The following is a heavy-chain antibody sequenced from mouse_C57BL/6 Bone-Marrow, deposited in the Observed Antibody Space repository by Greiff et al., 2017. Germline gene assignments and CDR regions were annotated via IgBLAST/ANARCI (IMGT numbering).Heavy chain of an antibody. CDR2: ISSGGSYT. CDR3: AGREGEGPLFDY. D-gene: IGHD3-3*01. Sequence: EVQLVESGGDLVKPGGSLKLSCAASGFTFSSYGMSWVRQTPDKRLEWVATISSGGSYTYYPDSGKGRFTISRDNAKNTLYLQMSSLKSEHTAMYNWAGREGEGPLFDYWGQGSTLTVSS. CDR1: GFTFSSYG. J-gene: IGHJ2*01. V-gene: IGHV5-6*01.